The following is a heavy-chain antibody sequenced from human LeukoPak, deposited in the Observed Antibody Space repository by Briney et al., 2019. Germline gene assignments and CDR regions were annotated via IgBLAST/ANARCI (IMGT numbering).Heavy chain of an antibody. J-gene: IGHJ4*02. V-gene: IGHV3-53*01. D-gene: IGHD2/OR15-2a*01. CDR3: AKARGPEYLYGEYYFDS. Sequence: GGSLRLSCVPSGFTVSSIYMSWVRQSPERGLQWVSIIYRDGSAYYADSVKGRFTISRDNYKNTLYLQMNSLRPEDTAVYYCAKARGPEYLYGEYYFDSWGQGTLVTVSS. CDR1: GFTVSSIY. CDR2: IYRDGSA.